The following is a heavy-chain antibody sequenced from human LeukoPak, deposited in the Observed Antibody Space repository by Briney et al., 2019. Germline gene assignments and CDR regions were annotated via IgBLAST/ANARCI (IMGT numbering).Heavy chain of an antibody. CDR1: GYTFTGCY. V-gene: IGHV1-2*02. Sequence: ASVKVSCKASGYTFTGCYMHWVRQAPGQGLEWMGWINPNRGGTNYAQKFQGRVTMTRDTSISTAYMELSRLRSDDTAVYYCAREIDPIVVVPAASGHYYYGMDVWGQGTTVTVSS. J-gene: IGHJ6*02. D-gene: IGHD2-2*01. CDR3: AREIDPIVVVPAASGHYYYGMDV. CDR2: INPNRGGT.